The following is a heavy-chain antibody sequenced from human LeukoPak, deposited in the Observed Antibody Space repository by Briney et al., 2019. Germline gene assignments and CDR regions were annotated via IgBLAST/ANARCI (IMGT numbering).Heavy chain of an antibody. D-gene: IGHD2-8*02. CDR1: GGSISSSSYY. V-gene: IGHV4-39*07. Sequence: SETLSLTCTVSGGSISSSSYYWGWIRQPPGKGLEWIGSIYYSGSTYYNPSLKSRVTISVDTSKNQFSLKLSSVTAADTAVYYCARARRATGYFDYWGQGTLVTVSS. CDR3: ARARRATGYFDY. CDR2: IYYSGST. J-gene: IGHJ4*02.